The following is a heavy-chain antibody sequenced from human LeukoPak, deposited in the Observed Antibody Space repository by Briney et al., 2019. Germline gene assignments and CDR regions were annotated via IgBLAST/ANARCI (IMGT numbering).Heavy chain of an antibody. D-gene: IGHD3-10*01. V-gene: IGHV1-8*01. Sequence: ASVKVSCKASGYTFTSYDINWVRQATGQGPEWMGWMNPSSGNTGYAQRFQGRVTMTRHTSISTAYLELSSLRSEDTAVYYCASHTYYYSSGSFGHWGQGPLVTVSS. CDR3: ASHTYYYSSGSFGH. CDR1: GYTFTSYD. CDR2: MNPSSGNT. J-gene: IGHJ1*01.